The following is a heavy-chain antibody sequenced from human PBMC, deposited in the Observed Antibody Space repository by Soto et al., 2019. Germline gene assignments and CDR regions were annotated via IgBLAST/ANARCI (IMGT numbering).Heavy chain of an antibody. D-gene: IGHD2-15*01. V-gene: IGHV4-59*08. Sequence: QVQLQESGPGLVKPSETLSLTCTVSGGSISSYYWSWIRQPPGKGLEWIGYIYYNGRTNYNPSLKSRVTMTVDTSKNQFSLKLSSVTAADTAVYYCARWGADCSGGSCHLDYWGQGTLVTVSS. J-gene: IGHJ4*02. CDR1: GGSISSYY. CDR3: ARWGADCSGGSCHLDY. CDR2: IYYNGRT.